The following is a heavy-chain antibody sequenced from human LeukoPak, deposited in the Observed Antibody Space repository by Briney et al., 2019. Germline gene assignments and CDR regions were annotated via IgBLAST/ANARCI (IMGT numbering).Heavy chain of an antibody. J-gene: IGHJ3*02. CDR1: GFTFTNYA. V-gene: IGHV3-23*01. D-gene: IGHD3-3*01. Sequence: PGGSLRLSCAASGFTFTNYAMSWVRQAPGKGLEWVSGIGGGSGGSTYSAESAKGRFTISRDNSKNTLYLQMNSLRAEDTAIYYCAKISPKMSGYHDAFDIWGQGAMVTVSS. CDR2: IGGGSGGST. CDR3: AKISPKMSGYHDAFDI.